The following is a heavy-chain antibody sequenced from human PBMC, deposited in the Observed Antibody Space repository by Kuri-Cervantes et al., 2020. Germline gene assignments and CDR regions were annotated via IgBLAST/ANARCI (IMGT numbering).Heavy chain of an antibody. Sequence: GESLKISCTASEFTLSSFAMHWVRQAPGRGLEWVAVISSDESHIYYADSVKGRFTISRDNAKNSLYLQMNSLRAEDTAVYYCARPPLSDDFWSGYYVVGPKYYYYYMDVWGKGTTVTVSS. D-gene: IGHD3-3*01. CDR3: ARPPLSDDFWSGYYVVGPKYYYYYMDV. V-gene: IGHV3-30*07. J-gene: IGHJ6*03. CDR1: EFTLSSFA. CDR2: ISSDESHI.